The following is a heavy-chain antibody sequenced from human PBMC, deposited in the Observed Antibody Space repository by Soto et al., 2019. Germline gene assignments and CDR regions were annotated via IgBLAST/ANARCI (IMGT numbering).Heavy chain of an antibody. J-gene: IGHJ4*02. V-gene: IGHV4-34*01. CDR2: INHSGST. Sequence: QVQLQQWGAGLLKPSETLSLTCAVYGGSFSGYYWNWIRQPPGKGLEWIGEINHSGSTNYNPSLKSRVTVSVDTSKNPFSLKLSSVTAADTAVYYCARGWGRRFDYWGQGTLVTVSS. CDR3: ARGWGRRFDY. CDR1: GGSFSGYY. D-gene: IGHD7-27*01.